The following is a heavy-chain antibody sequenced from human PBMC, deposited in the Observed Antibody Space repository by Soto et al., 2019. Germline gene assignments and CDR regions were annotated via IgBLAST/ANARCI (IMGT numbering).Heavy chain of an antibody. V-gene: IGHV1-69*13. CDR3: ARVEFSGESYASALDY. D-gene: IGHD2-2*01. Sequence: GASVKVSCKASGYTFTSYDINWVRQAPGQGLEWMGGIIPIFGTANYAQKFQGRVTITADESTSTAYMELSSLRSEDTAVYYCARVEFSGESYASALDYWGQGTLVTVSS. CDR2: IIPIFGTA. CDR1: GYTFTSYD. J-gene: IGHJ4*02.